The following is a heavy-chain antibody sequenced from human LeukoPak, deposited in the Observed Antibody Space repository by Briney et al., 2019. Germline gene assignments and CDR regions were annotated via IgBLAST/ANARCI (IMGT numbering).Heavy chain of an antibody. V-gene: IGHV3-7*04. CDR3: ARDSTGTVFDL. D-gene: IGHD1-1*01. Sequence: PGGSLRLSCVASGFTFISYWMTWVRQAPGKGLECVAQISQDGTESYSVDSVRGRFTISRDNAKNSVYLQMNSLRPEDTAVYYCARDSTGTVFDLWGQGTLVTVSS. CDR1: GFTFISYW. CDR2: ISQDGTES. J-gene: IGHJ4*02.